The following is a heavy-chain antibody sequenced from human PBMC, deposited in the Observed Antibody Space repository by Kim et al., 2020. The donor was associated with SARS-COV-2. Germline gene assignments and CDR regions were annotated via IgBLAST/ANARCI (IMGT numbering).Heavy chain of an antibody. CDR1: GFTFSNYA. J-gene: IGHJ5*02. CDR3: AKHDSGGIWGGRFDP. CDR2: VTKDESNK. D-gene: IGHD3-10*01. Sequence: GGSLRLSCVASGFTFSNYAMHWVRQTPGKGLEWVTHVTKDESNKYYADSVKGRFTVSRDNSRNTLYLQLTSLTTEDTAIYYCAKHDSGGIWGGRFDPWGQGTLVTVSS. V-gene: IGHV3-30*04.